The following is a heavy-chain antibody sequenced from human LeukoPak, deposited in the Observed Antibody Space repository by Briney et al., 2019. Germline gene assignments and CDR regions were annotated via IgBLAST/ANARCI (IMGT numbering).Heavy chain of an antibody. CDR2: IYHSGST. Sequence: SETLSLTCAVSGGSISSSNWWSWVRQPPGKGLEWIGEIYHSGSTNYNPSLKSRVTISVDKSKNQFSLKLSSVTAADTAVYYCAREDSYCSGGSCYPYYFDYWGQGTLVTVSS. J-gene: IGHJ4*02. V-gene: IGHV4-4*02. CDR3: AREDSYCSGGSCYPYYFDY. CDR1: GGSISSSNW. D-gene: IGHD2-15*01.